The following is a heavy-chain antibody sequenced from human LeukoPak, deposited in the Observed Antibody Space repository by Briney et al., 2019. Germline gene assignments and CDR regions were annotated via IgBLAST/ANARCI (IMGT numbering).Heavy chain of an antibody. J-gene: IGHJ4*02. V-gene: IGHV3-9*01. D-gene: IGHD6-13*01. Sequence: GGSLRLSCAASGFTFSSCAMSWVRQAPGKGLEWVSGISWNSGSIGYADSVKGRFTISRDNAKNSLYLQMNSLRAEDTALYYCARRYSSSWGLDYWGQGTLVTVSS. CDR1: GFTFSSCA. CDR3: ARRYSSSWGLDY. CDR2: ISWNSGSI.